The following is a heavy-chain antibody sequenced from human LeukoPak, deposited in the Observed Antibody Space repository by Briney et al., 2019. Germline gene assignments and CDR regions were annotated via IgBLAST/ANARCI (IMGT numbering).Heavy chain of an antibody. Sequence: GGSLRLSCAASGFTFSTYTMNWVRQAPGKGLEWVSAIIGKSNTPYYADSVKGRFTISRGDSKNTVWLHMNSLRAEDTAVYYCAKDERPDAKWSIDYWGQGTLVTVSS. CDR1: GFTFSTYT. V-gene: IGHV3-23*01. CDR2: IIGKSNTP. J-gene: IGHJ4*02. CDR3: AKDERPDAKWSIDY. D-gene: IGHD1-14*01.